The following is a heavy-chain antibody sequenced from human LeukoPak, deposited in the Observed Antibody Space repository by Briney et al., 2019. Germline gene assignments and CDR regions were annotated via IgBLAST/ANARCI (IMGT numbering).Heavy chain of an antibody. V-gene: IGHV3-23*01. Sequence: PGGSLRLSCAASGFTISDNYINWVRQAPGKGPEWVSAISGSGGSTYYADSVKGRFTISRDNSKNTLYLQMNSLRAEDTAVYYCAKGDYYDSSGDYWGQGTLVTVSS. CDR3: AKGDYYDSSGDY. D-gene: IGHD3-22*01. J-gene: IGHJ4*02. CDR2: ISGSGGST. CDR1: GFTISDNY.